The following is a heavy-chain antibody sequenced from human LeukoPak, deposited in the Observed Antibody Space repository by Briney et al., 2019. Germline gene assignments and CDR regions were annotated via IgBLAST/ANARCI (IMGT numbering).Heavy chain of an antibody. CDR3: ARDLSAAFDF. D-gene: IGHD6-19*01. Sequence: GGSLRLSWAASGFPFSSYGMHWVRQAPGKGLEWVARLVYDARSDYANSVKGRFSISRDDSKNTLFLDMSNLRVEDTALYYCARDLSAAFDFWGQGALVTVSS. CDR1: GFPFSSYG. V-gene: IGHV3-33*01. CDR2: LVYDARS. J-gene: IGHJ4*02.